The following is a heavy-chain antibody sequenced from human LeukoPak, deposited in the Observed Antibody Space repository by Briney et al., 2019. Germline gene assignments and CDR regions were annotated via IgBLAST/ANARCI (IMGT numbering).Heavy chain of an antibody. CDR2: IYSGGST. CDR1: GFTVSSNY. CDR3: ARRDCSGGSCYDYYGTDV. Sequence: GGSLRLSCAASGFTVSSNYVSWVRQAPGKGLEWVSVIYSGGSTYYADSVKGRFTISRHNSKNTLHLQMNSLRAEDTAVYYCARRDCSGGSCYDYYGTDVWGQGTTVTVSS. V-gene: IGHV3-53*04. J-gene: IGHJ6*02. D-gene: IGHD2-15*01.